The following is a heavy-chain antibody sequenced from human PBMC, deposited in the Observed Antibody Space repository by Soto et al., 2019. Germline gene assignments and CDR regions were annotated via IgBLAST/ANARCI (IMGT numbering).Heavy chain of an antibody. CDR1: GGSVSSGRYY. J-gene: IGHJ5*02. V-gene: IGHV4-61*01. CDR3: AREAPYSSSWYKSSWFDP. D-gene: IGHD6-13*01. Sequence: PSETLSLTCTVSGGSVSSGRYYWSWIRQPPGKGLEWIGYIYYSGSTNYNPSLKSRVTISVDTSKNQFSLKLSSVTAADTAVYYCAREAPYSSSWYKSSWFDPWGQGTLVTVSS. CDR2: IYYSGST.